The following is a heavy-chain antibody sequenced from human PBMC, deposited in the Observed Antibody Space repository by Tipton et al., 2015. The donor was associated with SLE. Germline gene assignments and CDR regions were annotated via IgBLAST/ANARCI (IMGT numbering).Heavy chain of an antibody. CDR1: GGSISSNY. CDR3: ARDPTSYCSSTSCYSSWFDP. V-gene: IGHV4-31*03. CDR2: IYYSGST. D-gene: IGHD2-2*01. Sequence: TLSLTCSVSGGSISSNYWIWIRQHPGKGLEWIGYIYYSGSTYYNPSLKSRVTISVDTSKNQFSLKLSSVTAADTAVYYCARDPTSYCSSTSCYSSWFDPWGQGTLVTVSS. J-gene: IGHJ5*02.